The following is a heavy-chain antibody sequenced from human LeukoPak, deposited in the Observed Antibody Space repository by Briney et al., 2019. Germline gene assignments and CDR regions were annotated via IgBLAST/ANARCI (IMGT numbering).Heavy chain of an antibody. CDR1: GFTFSSYS. Sequence: GGSLRLSCAASGFTFSSYSMNWVRQAPGKGLEWVSSISSSSSYIYYADSVKGRFTISRDNAKNSLYLHMNSLRAEDTAVYYCARDQGRDWFDPWGQGTLVTVSS. CDR2: ISSSSSYI. CDR3: ARDQGRDWFDP. V-gene: IGHV3-21*01. J-gene: IGHJ5*02.